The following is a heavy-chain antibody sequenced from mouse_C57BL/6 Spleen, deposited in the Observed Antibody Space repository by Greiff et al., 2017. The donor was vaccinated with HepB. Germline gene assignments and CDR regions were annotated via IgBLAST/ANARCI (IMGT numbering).Heavy chain of an antibody. CDR1: GYTFTSYG. CDR2: IYPRSGTT. D-gene: IGHD2-1*01. Sequence: VQLQQSGAELARPGASVKLSCKASGYTFTSYGISWVKQRTGQGLEWIGEIYPRSGTTYYNEKFKGKATLTADKSSSTAYMELRSLTSEDSAVYCDARGDNYYGNYGWYFDVWGTGTTVTVSS. V-gene: IGHV1-81*01. J-gene: IGHJ1*03. CDR3: ARGDNYYGNYGWYFDV.